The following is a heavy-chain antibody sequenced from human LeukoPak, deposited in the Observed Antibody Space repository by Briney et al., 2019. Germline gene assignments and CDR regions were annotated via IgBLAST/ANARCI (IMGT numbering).Heavy chain of an antibody. J-gene: IGHJ4*02. Sequence: NPGGSLRLSCAASGFTFNNAWMSWVRQAPGKGLEWVSYISSSGSTIYYADSVKGRFTISRDNAKNSLYLQMNSLRAEDTAVYYCARPTSSPWGFDYWGQGTLVTVSS. V-gene: IGHV3-11*04. CDR2: ISSSGSTI. CDR3: ARPTSSPWGFDY. CDR1: GFTFNNAW. D-gene: IGHD6-13*01.